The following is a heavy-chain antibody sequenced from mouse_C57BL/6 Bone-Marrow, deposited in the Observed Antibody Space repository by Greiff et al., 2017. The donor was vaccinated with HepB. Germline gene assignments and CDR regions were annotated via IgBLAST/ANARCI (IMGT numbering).Heavy chain of an antibody. D-gene: IGHD1-1*01. CDR3: ARIYYYGSSYVNYYAMDY. J-gene: IGHJ4*01. CDR1: GYTFTSYW. V-gene: IGHV1-7*01. Sequence: QVQLQQSGAELAKPGASVKLSCKASGYTFTSYWMHWVNQRPGQGLEWIGYINPSSGYTKYNQKFKDKATLTADKSSSTAYMQLSSLTYEDSAVYYCARIYYYGSSYVNYYAMDYWGQGTSVTVSS. CDR2: INPSSGYT.